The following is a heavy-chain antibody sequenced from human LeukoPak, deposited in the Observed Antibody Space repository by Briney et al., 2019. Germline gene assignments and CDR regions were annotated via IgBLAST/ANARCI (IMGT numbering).Heavy chain of an antibody. Sequence: GASVKVSCKASGGTFSSYAISWVRQATGQGLEWMGWMNPNSGNTGYAQKFQGRVTMTRNTSISTAYMELSSLRSEDTAVYYCARGNTRGVESLTTVTSYWGQGTLVTVSS. CDR3: ARGNTRGVESLTTVTSY. D-gene: IGHD4-17*01. CDR1: GGTFSSYA. V-gene: IGHV1-8*02. J-gene: IGHJ4*02. CDR2: MNPNSGNT.